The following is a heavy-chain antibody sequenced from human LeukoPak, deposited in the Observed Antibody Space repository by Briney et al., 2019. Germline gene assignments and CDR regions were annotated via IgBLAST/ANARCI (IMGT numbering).Heavy chain of an antibody. CDR1: GFTFDDYA. CDR3: AKDFSSGSLLDY. J-gene: IGHJ4*02. CDR2: ISWNSGSI. Sequence: GGSLRLSCAASGFTFDDYAMHWVRQAPGKGLEWVSGISWNSGSIGYADSVKGRFTISRDNAKNSLYLQMNSLRAEDTALYYCAKDFSSGSLLDYWGQGTLVTVSS. D-gene: IGHD6-19*01. V-gene: IGHV3-9*01.